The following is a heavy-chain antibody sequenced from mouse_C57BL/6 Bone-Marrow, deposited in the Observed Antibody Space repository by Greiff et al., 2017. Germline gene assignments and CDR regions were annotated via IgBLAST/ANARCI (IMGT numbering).Heavy chain of an antibody. CDR1: GFTFSSYT. D-gene: IGHD1-1*01. CDR3: SRQVTTVLATKYFDV. Sequence: DVKLVESGGGLVKPGGSLKLSCAASGFTFSSYTMSWVRQTPEQRLQWVAAISAGGGNTYYPDSVKGRFTISRDNDNNIHDLQMSRLRSEDTALYYCSRQVTTVLATKYFDVWGTGTTVTGSS. J-gene: IGHJ1*03. CDR2: ISAGGGNT. V-gene: IGHV5-9*01.